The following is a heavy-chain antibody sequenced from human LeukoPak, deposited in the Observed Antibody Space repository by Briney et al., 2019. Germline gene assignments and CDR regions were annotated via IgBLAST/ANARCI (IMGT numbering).Heavy chain of an antibody. J-gene: IGHJ6*03. Sequence: PGGSLRLSCAASGFTFSSYAMHWVRQAPGKGLEWVAVISYDGSNKYYADSVKGRFTISRDNSKNTLFLQMDNLRAEDTAVYYCARVYYGSGSLYYYYYYMDVWGKGTTVIISS. CDR2: ISYDGSNK. CDR3: ARVYYGSGSLYYYYYYMDV. V-gene: IGHV3-30*14. D-gene: IGHD3-10*01. CDR1: GFTFSSYA.